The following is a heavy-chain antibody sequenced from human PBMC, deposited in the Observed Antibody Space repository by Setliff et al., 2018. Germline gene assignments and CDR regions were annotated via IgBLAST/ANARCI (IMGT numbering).Heavy chain of an antibody. CDR1: GYTFTSYD. J-gene: IGHJ5*02. CDR3: ARGRRYFGVVSIDWFDP. Sequence: ASVKVSCKASGYTFTSYDINWVRQATGQRLEWMGWINAGNGNTKYSQKFQGRVTITRDTSASTAYMELSSLRSEDTAVYYCARGRRYFGVVSIDWFDPWGQGTLVTVSS. V-gene: IGHV1-3*01. D-gene: IGHD3-3*01. CDR2: INAGNGNT.